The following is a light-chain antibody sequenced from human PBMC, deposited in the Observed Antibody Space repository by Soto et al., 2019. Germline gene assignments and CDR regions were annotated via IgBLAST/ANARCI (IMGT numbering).Light chain of an antibody. CDR1: SSNIGSNT. CDR3: AAWDDSRNGPV. CDR2: NNY. Sequence: QSVLTQPPSASGTPGQRVTISCSGSSSNIGSNTVNWYQQLPGTAPKLLIYNNYYRPSGVTDRISASKSGTSASLAISGLQSDDEADYYCAAWDDSRNGPVFGGGTKLTVL. V-gene: IGLV1-44*01. J-gene: IGLJ3*02.